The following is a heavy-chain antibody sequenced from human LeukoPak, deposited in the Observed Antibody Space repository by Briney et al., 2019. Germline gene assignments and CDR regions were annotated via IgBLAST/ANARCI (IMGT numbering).Heavy chain of an antibody. CDR1: GFTFSSYA. J-gene: IGHJ4*02. V-gene: IGHV3-23*01. D-gene: IGHD3-22*01. Sequence: PGASLRLSCAASGFTFSSYAMSWVRQAPGKGLEWVSAISGSGGSTYYADSVKGRFTISRGNSKNTLYLQMNSLRAEDTAVYYCAKVALNYDSSGYYLHWGQGTLVTVSS. CDR2: ISGSGGST. CDR3: AKVALNYDSSGYYLH.